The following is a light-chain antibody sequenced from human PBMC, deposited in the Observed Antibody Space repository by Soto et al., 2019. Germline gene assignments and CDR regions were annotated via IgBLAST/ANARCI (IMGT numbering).Light chain of an antibody. CDR1: QSVTTR. CDR3: QQSYSTPA. CDR2: GAS. V-gene: IGKV3-11*01. J-gene: IGKJ2*01. Sequence: IVLTQSPGTLSLSPGERVTLSCRASQSVTTRLAWYQHKPGQAPTLLMSGASNRASGVPVRFSGSGSGTDFTLTISSLQPEDFATYYCQQSYSTPAFGQGTKLEIK.